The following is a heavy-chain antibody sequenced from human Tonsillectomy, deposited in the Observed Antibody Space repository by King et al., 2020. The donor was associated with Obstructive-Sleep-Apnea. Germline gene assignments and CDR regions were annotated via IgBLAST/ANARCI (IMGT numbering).Heavy chain of an antibody. V-gene: IGHV3-23*04. D-gene: IGHD3-16*02. CDR3: AKDRGLRLGELSTFDY. Sequence: VQLVESGGGLVQPGGSLRLSCAASGFTFSSYAMTLVRQAPGKGLEWVSTISGGGGNTYYADSLKGRFTITRDNSNIKLYLQMNSLRAEDTAVYYCAKDRGLRLGELSTFDYWGQGTLVTVSS. J-gene: IGHJ4*02. CDR1: GFTFSSYA. CDR2: ISGGGGNT.